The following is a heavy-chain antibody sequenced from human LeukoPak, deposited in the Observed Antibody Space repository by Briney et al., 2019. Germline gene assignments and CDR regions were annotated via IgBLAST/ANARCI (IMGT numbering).Heavy chain of an antibody. CDR3: VRLFGAAAGNFDY. V-gene: IGHV3-48*02. J-gene: IGHJ4*02. CDR1: GFTFSSYS. CDR2: ISGSSSTI. D-gene: IGHD6-13*01. Sequence: GGSLRLSCAASGFTFSSYSMNWARQAPGKGLEWVSYISGSSSTIYYADSVKGRFTISRDNAKSSLYLQMNSLRDEDTAVYYCVRLFGAAAGNFDYWGQGTLVTVSS.